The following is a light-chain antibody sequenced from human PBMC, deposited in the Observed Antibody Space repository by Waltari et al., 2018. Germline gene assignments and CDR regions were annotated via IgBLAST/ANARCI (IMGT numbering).Light chain of an antibody. V-gene: IGLV2-8*01. CDR2: EVT. CDR1: STDVAGYHL. Sequence: QSALTQPPSPSGSPGQSTNISSTGISTDVAGYHLVSWYPQHPDQAPKLLSYEVTKRHSGVPELCSGSKSDTTASLAVSGLQAEDEADYYCSSYAGGSSLMCGGGTKLTVL. CDR3: SSYAGGSSLM. J-gene: IGLJ3*02.